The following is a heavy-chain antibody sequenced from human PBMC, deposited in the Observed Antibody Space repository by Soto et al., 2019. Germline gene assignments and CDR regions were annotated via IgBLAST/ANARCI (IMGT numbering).Heavy chain of an antibody. D-gene: IGHD6-6*01. Sequence: QVQLQESGPGLVKPSQTLSLTCTVSGGSISSGDYYWSWIRQPPGKGLEWIGYIYYSGSTYYNPSLTSRVTIPVDTSKNHFALKLSSVTAADTAVYYCASSSEGPKHYYFDYWGQGTLVTVSS. J-gene: IGHJ4*02. V-gene: IGHV4-30-4*01. CDR2: IYYSGST. CDR3: ASSSEGPKHYYFDY. CDR1: GGSISSGDYY.